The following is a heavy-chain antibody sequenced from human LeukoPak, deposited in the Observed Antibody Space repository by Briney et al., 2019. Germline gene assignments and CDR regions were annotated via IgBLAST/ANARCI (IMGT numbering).Heavy chain of an antibody. V-gene: IGHV3-23*01. D-gene: IGHD6-13*01. J-gene: IGHJ4*02. CDR2: ISASGGST. CDR1: GFTFSIYT. Sequence: GGSLLLSCAASGFTFSIYTMSWVRQAPGKGLEWVSGISASGGSTYYADSVKGRFTISRDNSKNTLSLQMNSLRADDTAIYYCAKDEAAGTPNFFDSWGQGTLVTVSS. CDR3: AKDEAAGTPNFFDS.